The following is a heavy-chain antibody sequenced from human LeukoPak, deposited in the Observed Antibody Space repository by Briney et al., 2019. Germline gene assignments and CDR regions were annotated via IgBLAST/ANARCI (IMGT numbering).Heavy chain of an antibody. D-gene: IGHD3-3*01. CDR1: GFTFSSYS. Sequence: PGGSLRLSCAASGFTFSSYSMNWVRQAPGKGLEWVSSISSTSSNTNYADSVKGRFTISRDNAKNSLYLQMKSLRAEDTAVYYCARVWYYDFWSGYSCLDYWGQGTLVTVSS. V-gene: IGHV3-21*01. CDR2: ISSTSSNT. CDR3: ARVWYYDFWSGYSCLDY. J-gene: IGHJ4*02.